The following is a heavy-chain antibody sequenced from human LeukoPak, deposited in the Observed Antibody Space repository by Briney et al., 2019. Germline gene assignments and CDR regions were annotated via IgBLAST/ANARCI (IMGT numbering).Heavy chain of an antibody. CDR1: GGSISSSSYY. Sequence: ASETLSLTCTVSGGSISSSSYYWGWIRQPPGKGLEWIGSIYHSGSTYYNPSLQSRVNISVDKSKNQFSLNLSSVTAADTAIYFCARHPPYGDNGLDWLDPWGQGAPVTVSS. CDR2: IYHSGST. J-gene: IGHJ5*02. V-gene: IGHV4-39*01. CDR3: ARHPPYGDNGLDWLDP. D-gene: IGHD4-17*01.